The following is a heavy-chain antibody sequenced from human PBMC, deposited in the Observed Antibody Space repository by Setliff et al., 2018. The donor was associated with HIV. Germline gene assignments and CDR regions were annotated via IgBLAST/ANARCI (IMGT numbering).Heavy chain of an antibody. D-gene: IGHD5-12*01. Sequence: SETLSLTCTVSGGSISGSDYYWGWISQPPNEGLEWIGEINDRGNTNYMPSLRSRVTISVDTSKNQFSLKLTSVTAADSAIYYCARGRHIEATIPLDHWGQGTLVTVSS. CDR1: GGSISGSDYY. CDR2: INDRGNT. J-gene: IGHJ4*02. CDR3: ARGRHIEATIPLDH. V-gene: IGHV4-39*07.